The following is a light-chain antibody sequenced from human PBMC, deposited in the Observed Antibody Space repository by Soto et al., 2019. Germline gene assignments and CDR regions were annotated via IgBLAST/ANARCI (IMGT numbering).Light chain of an antibody. Sequence: QSALTQPASVSGSPGQSFTVSCTGTSSDIGTYNYVSWYQQHPGKAPKVIIYEVNNRPSGVSNRFSGSKSGNTASLTISGLQAEDESDYYCASFTTSSTRVFGTGTKLTVL. J-gene: IGLJ1*01. CDR2: EVN. CDR1: SSDIGTYNY. CDR3: ASFTTSSTRV. V-gene: IGLV2-14*01.